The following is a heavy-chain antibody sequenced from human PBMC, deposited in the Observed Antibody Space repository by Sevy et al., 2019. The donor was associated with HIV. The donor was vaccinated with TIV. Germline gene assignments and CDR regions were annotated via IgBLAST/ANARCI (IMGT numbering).Heavy chain of an antibody. D-gene: IGHD3-22*01. CDR1: GYSVSDLC. V-gene: IGHV1-24*01. CDR3: ATSPDFYDSSRDAFDI. Sequence: ASVKVSCKVSGYSVSDLCIHWVRHAPGQGLEWMGCYDPEDGETIYAQKFQGRVTMTEDTSTDTAYMELSSLRSEDTAVYYCATSPDFYDSSRDAFDIWGQGTMVTVSS. J-gene: IGHJ3*02. CDR2: YDPEDGET.